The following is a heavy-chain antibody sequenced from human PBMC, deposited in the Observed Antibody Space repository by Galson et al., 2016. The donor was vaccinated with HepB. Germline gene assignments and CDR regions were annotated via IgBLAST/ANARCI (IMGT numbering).Heavy chain of an antibody. CDR3: ARRDHDGLDV. J-gene: IGHJ3*01. CDR2: ILPGNSDT. V-gene: IGHV5-51*01. CDR1: GYYFTAYW. Sequence: QSGAEVKKPGESLKISCKVSGYYFTAYWIGWVRQMPGKGLEWMGMILPGNSDTRYSPSFQGQLTLSVDKSTTTAHLQWSSLKASDTAMSYCARRDHDGLDVWGQGTMVTVSS. D-gene: IGHD1-14*01.